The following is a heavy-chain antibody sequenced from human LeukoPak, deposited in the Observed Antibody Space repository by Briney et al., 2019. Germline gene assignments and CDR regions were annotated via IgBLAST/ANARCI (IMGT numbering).Heavy chain of an antibody. CDR2: IYYSGST. V-gene: IGHV4-59*01. CDR1: GGSISSYY. J-gene: IGHJ3*02. CDR3: ARERSSGWIDAFDI. D-gene: IGHD6-19*01. Sequence: SETLSLTCTVSGGSISSYYWSWIRQPPGKGLEWIGCIYYSGSTNYNPSLKSRVTISVDTSKNQFSLKLSSVTAADTAVYYCARERSSGWIDAFDIWGQGTMVTVSS.